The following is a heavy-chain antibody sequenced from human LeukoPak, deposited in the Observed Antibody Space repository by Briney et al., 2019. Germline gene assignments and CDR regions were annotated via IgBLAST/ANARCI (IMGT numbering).Heavy chain of an antibody. CDR2: ISSSSSYI. V-gene: IGHV3-21*01. D-gene: IGHD7-27*01. J-gene: IGHJ4*02. CDR1: GFTFSSYS. Sequence: PGRSLRLSCAASGFTFSSYSMNWVRQAPGKGLEWVSSISSSSSYIYYADSVKGRFTISRDNAKNSLYLQMNSLRAEDTAVYYCAPGEPRFDYWGQGTLVTVSS. CDR3: APGEPRFDY.